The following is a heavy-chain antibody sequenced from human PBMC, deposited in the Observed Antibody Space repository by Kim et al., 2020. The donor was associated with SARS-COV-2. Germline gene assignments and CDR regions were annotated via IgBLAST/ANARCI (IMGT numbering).Heavy chain of an antibody. Sequence: YADSVQGRLTISGDNSKNTLYLQMNSLRAEDTAVYYCARALGGSYYYGMDVWGQGTTVTVSS. V-gene: IGHV3-30*01. CDR3: ARALGGSYYYGMDV. D-gene: IGHD1-26*01. J-gene: IGHJ6*02.